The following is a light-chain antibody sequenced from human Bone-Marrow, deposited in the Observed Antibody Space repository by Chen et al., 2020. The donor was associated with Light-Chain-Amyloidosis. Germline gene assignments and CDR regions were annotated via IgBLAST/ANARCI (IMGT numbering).Light chain of an antibody. Sequence: QSALTQPPSVSGAPGQRVTISCIGSRSNIGAGYDVHWYQQLPGSAPKLLIYDKNTRPSGVPVRFSGSKSGTSASLAITGLQAEDESDYYCQSYDISLVWVFGGGTKLTVL. CDR2: DKN. J-gene: IGLJ3*02. V-gene: IGLV1-40*01. CDR1: RSNIGAGYD. CDR3: QSYDISLVWV.